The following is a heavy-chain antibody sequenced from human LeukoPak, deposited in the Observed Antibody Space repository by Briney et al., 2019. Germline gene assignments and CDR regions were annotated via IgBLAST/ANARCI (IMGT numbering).Heavy chain of an antibody. J-gene: IGHJ3*02. D-gene: IGHD3-22*01. Sequence: SETLSLTCAVYGGSFSGYYWSWIRQPPGKGLEWIGEINHSGSTNYNPPLKSRVTISVDTSKNQFSLKLSSVTAADTAVYYCARCKDDSSGSSDEAFDIWGQGTMVTVSS. V-gene: IGHV4-34*01. CDR3: ARCKDDSSGSSDEAFDI. CDR1: GGSFSGYY. CDR2: INHSGST.